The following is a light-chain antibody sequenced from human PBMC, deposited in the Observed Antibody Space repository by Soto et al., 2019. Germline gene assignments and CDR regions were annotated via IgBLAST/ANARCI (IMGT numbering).Light chain of an antibody. CDR3: QNFKGSPYV. V-gene: IGKV1-27*01. J-gene: IGKJ2*01. CDR1: QAISNF. CDR2: EAS. Sequence: DIQMTQSPSSLSASVGDRVTITCRASQAISNFVAWYQQKPGKSPTLLISEASTLQSGVPSRFSGRGSGTDFTLTISSLQPEDFATYFCQNFKGSPYVLGQGTKLAVK.